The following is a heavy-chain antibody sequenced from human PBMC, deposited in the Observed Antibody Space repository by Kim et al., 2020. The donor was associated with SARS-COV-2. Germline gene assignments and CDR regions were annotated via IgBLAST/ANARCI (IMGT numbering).Heavy chain of an antibody. V-gene: IGHV3-11*06. CDR3: ATYSNYGPAYYYYGMDV. J-gene: IGHJ6*02. D-gene: IGHD4-4*01. Sequence: VKGRFPTSGDNAKNTLYLQMNSLRAEDTAVYYCATYSNYGPAYYYYGMDVWGQGTTVTVSS.